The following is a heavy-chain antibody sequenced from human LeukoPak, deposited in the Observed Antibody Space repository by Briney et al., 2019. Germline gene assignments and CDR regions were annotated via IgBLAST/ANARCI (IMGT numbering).Heavy chain of an antibody. CDR2: ISSSGTTI. CDR3: ARGITKFDP. CDR1: GFTFSSYE. J-gene: IGHJ5*02. Sequence: GGSLRLSCAASGFTFSSYEMNWVRQAPGKGLEWVSYISSSGTTIYYADSVKGRFTISRDNAKNSLYLQMNSLRAEDTAVYYCARGITKFDPWGQGTLVTVSS. D-gene: IGHD3-16*01. V-gene: IGHV3-48*03.